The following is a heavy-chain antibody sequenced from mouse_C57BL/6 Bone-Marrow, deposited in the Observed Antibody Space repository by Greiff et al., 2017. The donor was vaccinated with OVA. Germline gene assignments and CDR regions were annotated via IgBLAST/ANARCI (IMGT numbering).Heavy chain of an antibody. CDR1: GFNIKDDY. J-gene: IGHJ3*01. CDR2: IDPENGDT. D-gene: IGHD2-1*01. CDR3: TTGPSIYYGHYPFAY. V-gene: IGHV14-4*01. Sequence: EVQLQQSGAELVRPGASVKLSCTASGFNIKDDYMHWVKQRPEQGLEWIGWIDPENGDTEYASKFQGKATITADTSSNTAYLQLSSLTSEDTAVSYCTTGPSIYYGHYPFAYWGQGTLVTVSA.